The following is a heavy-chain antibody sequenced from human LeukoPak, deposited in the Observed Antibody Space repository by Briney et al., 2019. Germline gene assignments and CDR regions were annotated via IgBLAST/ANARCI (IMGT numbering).Heavy chain of an antibody. Sequence: SGGSLRLSCAASGFTFSSYGMHWVRQAPGKGLEWVAVISYDGSNKYYADSVKGRFTISRDNSKNTLYLQMNSLRAEDTAVYYCAKGSLGGSWYKFLIDYWGQGTLVTVSS. CDR1: GFTFSSYG. CDR3: AKGSLGGSWYKFLIDY. D-gene: IGHD6-13*01. CDR2: ISYDGSNK. J-gene: IGHJ4*02. V-gene: IGHV3-30*18.